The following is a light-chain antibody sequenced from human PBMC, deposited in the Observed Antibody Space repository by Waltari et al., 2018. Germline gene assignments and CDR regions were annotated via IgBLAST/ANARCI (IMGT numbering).Light chain of an antibody. V-gene: IGKV3-15*01. CDR1: QSVSIN. CDR2: SAS. Sequence: EMTQSPATLSVSPGERVTLSCRASQSVSINLSWYQQKPGQAPRLLMYSASIRAAGVPARFSGSGSGTEFALTISSLQSEDIAVYYCQQHNDWPRTFGQGTKVEI. CDR3: QQHNDWPRT. J-gene: IGKJ1*01.